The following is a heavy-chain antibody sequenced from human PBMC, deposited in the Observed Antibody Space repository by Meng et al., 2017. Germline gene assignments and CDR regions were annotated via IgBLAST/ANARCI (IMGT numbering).Heavy chain of an antibody. D-gene: IGHD1/OR15-1a*01. CDR1: GFTFSSYS. CDR3: ARDILRTRENTDEDWFDP. CDR2: ISSSSSYI. V-gene: IGHV3-21*01. Sequence: GESLKISCAASGFTFSSYSMNWVRQAPGKGLEWVSSISSSSSYIYYADSVKGRFTISRDNAKNSLYLQMNSLRAEDTAVYYCARDILRTRENTDEDWFDPWGQGTLVTVSS. J-gene: IGHJ5*02.